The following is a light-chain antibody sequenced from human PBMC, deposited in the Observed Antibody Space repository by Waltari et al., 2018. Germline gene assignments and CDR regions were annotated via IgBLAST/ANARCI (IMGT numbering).Light chain of an antibody. V-gene: IGLV2-23*03. J-gene: IGLJ2*01. CDR3: CSYAGSSTFVV. Sequence: QSALPQPASVSGSPGQSITISCTGTRSDVGSYTLVSWYQQHPGKAPKLMIYEGSKRPSGVSNRFSGSKSGNTASLTITGLQAEDEADYYCCSYAGSSTFVVFGGGTALTVL. CDR1: RSDVGSYTL. CDR2: EGS.